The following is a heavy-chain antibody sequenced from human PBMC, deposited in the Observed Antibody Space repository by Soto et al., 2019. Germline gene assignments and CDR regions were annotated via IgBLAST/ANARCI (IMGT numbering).Heavy chain of an antibody. V-gene: IGHV4-59*01. J-gene: IGHJ6*02. Sequence: PSESLSLTCSVSGGSMRSDFWTWIRQPAGKGLEWIGYIFYSGNTNYNPSLKSRVTISVDTSKNQFSLKLSSVIAADTAVYYCAGSGYSYGYDGYNYYGMDVWAQGTTVTVSS. CDR2: IFYSGNT. D-gene: IGHD5-18*01. CDR3: AGSGYSYGYDGYNYYGMDV. CDR1: GGSMRSDF.